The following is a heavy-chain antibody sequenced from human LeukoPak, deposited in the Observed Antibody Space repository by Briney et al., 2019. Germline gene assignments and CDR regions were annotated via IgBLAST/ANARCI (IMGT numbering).Heavy chain of an antibody. D-gene: IGHD2-2*01. CDR1: GFTFSSYA. V-gene: IGHV3-23*01. CDR3: AKDGFYCSSTSCYGDY. CDR2: ISGSGGST. Sequence: GGSLRLSCAASGFTFSSYAMSWVRQAPGKGLEGVSAISGSGGSTYYADSVKGRLTISRDNSKNTLYLQMNSLRAEDTAVYYCAKDGFYCSSTSCYGDYWGQGTLVTVSS. J-gene: IGHJ4*02.